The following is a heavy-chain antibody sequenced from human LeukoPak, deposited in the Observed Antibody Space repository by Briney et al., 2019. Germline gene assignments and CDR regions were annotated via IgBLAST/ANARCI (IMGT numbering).Heavy chain of an antibody. Sequence: GGSLRLSCAASGFTFSSYSMNWVRQAPGKGLEWVSYISSSSSTIYYADSVKGRFTISRDNAKNSLYLQMNSLRAEDTAVYYCARDHYDSSGYYAWFDPWGRGTLVTVSS. CDR3: ARDHYDSSGYYAWFDP. D-gene: IGHD3-22*01. V-gene: IGHV3-48*01. J-gene: IGHJ5*02. CDR1: GFTFSSYS. CDR2: ISSSSSTI.